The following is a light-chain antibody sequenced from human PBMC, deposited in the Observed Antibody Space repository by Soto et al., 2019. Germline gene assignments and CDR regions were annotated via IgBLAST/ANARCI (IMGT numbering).Light chain of an antibody. J-gene: IGLJ2*01. CDR1: SGHSSYV. Sequence: QSVLTQSPPISASLGASVKLTCTLSSGHSSYVIAWHQQLPEKGPRYLMKLNSDGSYSKGDGIPDRFSGAISGAERYLTISSLQSEDEADYYCQTWATGVVFGGGTKVTVL. CDR3: QTWATGVV. CDR2: LNSDGSY. V-gene: IGLV4-69*01.